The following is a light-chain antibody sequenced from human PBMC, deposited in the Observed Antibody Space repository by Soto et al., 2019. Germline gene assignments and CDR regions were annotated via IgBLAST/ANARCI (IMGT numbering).Light chain of an antibody. CDR1: QSVLYSSNNKNY. J-gene: IGKJ1*01. V-gene: IGKV4-1*01. CDR2: WAS. CDR3: QQYYSTPLT. Sequence: DIVMTQSPDSLAVSLGERATINCKSSQSVLYSSNNKNYLAWYQQKPGQPPKLLIYWASTRESGVPDRFSGSGSEKDFTLTISSLQAEDVAVYYCQQYYSTPLTFGQETKVEIK.